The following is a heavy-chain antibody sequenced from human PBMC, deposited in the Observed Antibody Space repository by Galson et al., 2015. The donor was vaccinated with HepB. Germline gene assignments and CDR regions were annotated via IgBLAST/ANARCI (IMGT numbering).Heavy chain of an antibody. V-gene: IGHV5-51*01. D-gene: IGHD7-27*01. CDR3: ARGSNWGYFFDY. J-gene: IGHJ4*02. CDR1: GSSFTDYW. Sequence: QSGAEVKKPGESLKISCTGSGSSFTDYWIGWVRQMPGKGLEWMGIIYPGDSDIRNNPSFQGQVTISADKSTRVAYLQWRSLRVSDTAMYFCARGSNWGYFFDYWGQGTLVTVSS. CDR2: IYPGDSDI.